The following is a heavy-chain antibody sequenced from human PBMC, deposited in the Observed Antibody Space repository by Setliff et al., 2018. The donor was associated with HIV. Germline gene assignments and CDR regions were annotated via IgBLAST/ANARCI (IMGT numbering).Heavy chain of an antibody. Sequence: GGSLRLSCVGSGFTFSNHWMQWVRQAPGKGLVWVSRINYHGSDISYADSVKCRFTISRDNAKNTVYLQMNNLRDEDTAVYFCFRDGVGTTPFDYCCQGSLVTVSS. V-gene: IGHV3-74*01. CDR2: INYHGSDI. J-gene: IGHJ4*02. CDR3: FRDGVGTTPFDY. D-gene: IGHD1-26*01. CDR1: GFTFSNHW.